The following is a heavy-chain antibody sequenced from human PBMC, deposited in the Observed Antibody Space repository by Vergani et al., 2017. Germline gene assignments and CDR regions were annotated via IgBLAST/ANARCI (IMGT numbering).Heavy chain of an antibody. D-gene: IGHD5-18*01. V-gene: IGHV4-4*09. J-gene: IGHJ5*02. CDR1: GVSVTDYN. Sequence: QAQLQESGPGLVKPSETLSLTCYVFGVSVTDYNCNWIRQAPGKGLEWIGSLSTTGGATHASHNPSLKSRVTITVDTSKSQSSLRLTSVTAADSAIDYCAVDTHSWQRADRWGQGLLVSVSS. CDR3: AVDTHSWQRADR. CDR2: LSTTGGA.